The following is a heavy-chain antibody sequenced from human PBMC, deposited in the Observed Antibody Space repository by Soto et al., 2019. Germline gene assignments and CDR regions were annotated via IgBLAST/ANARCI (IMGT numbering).Heavy chain of an antibody. CDR1: GFTFSSCA. J-gene: IGHJ6*02. CDR3: AKGRSYYYYYGVDV. CDR2: IIDSGGST. Sequence: GSLRLSCAASGFTFSSCAMGWVRQAPVKGLEWVSDIIDSGGSTYYADSVKGRFTISRDNSRSTLYLQMNSLRAEDTALYYCAKGRSYYYYYGVDVWGQGTTVTVSS. V-gene: IGHV3-23*01.